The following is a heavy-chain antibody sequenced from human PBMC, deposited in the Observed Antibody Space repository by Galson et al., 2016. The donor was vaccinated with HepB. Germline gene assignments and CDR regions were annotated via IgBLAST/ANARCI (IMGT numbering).Heavy chain of an antibody. V-gene: IGHV4-39*01. D-gene: IGHD3-10*01. CDR3: ATGTVTLVRFGETVSAGADV. Sequence: SETLSLTCTVSGVSISSKHYYWGWIRQPPGKGLEWLGNGYYTVSTYYNPSLESRVTISVDRSNNQFSLNLSSVTAADTAVYYCATGTVTLVRFGETVSAGADVWGQGTTVTVSS. CDR2: GYYTVST. J-gene: IGHJ6*02. CDR1: GVSISSKHYY.